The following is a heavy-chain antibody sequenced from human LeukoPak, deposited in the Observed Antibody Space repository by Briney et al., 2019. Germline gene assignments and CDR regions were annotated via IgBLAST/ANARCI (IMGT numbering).Heavy chain of an antibody. Sequence: GGSLRLSCAASGFTFSTYSMNWVRQAPGKGLEWVSGISGSGGFTYADSVKGRFTISRDNSKNTLYLQMNSLRAEDTAIYYCAKVLNNWYFDLWGRGALVTVSS. J-gene: IGHJ2*01. V-gene: IGHV3-23*01. CDR1: GFTFSTYS. CDR2: ISGSGGFT. CDR3: AKVLNNWYFDL.